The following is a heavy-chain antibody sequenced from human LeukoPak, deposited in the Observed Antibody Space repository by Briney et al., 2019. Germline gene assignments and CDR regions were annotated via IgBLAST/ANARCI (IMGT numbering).Heavy chain of an antibody. Sequence: ASVKVSCKASGYTFTGYYMHWVRQAPGQGLKWMGWINPNSGGTNYAQKFQGRVTMTRDTSISTAYMELSRLRSDDTAVYYCARVGEEYYYDSSGRKGAFDIWGQGTMVTVSS. J-gene: IGHJ3*02. V-gene: IGHV1-2*02. CDR2: INPNSGGT. CDR1: GYTFTGYY. D-gene: IGHD3-22*01. CDR3: ARVGEEYYYDSSGRKGAFDI.